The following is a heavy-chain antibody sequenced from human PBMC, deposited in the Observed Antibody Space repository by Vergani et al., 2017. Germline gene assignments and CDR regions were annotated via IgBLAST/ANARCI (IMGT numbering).Heavy chain of an antibody. V-gene: IGHV3-74*02. CDR3: ARARKFRFGVVWENWFDP. J-gene: IGHJ5*02. CDR1: GFTFNEYW. Sequence: VHLVESGGGVVQPGRSLRLSCAASGFTFNEYWMHWARQVPGKGLVWVSGMNGDGDTISYADSVKGRFTISRDNAKNTLFLHMNSLRAEDTAVYYCARARKFRFGVVWENWFDPWGQGTLVTVSS. CDR2: MNGDGDTI. D-gene: IGHD3-3*01.